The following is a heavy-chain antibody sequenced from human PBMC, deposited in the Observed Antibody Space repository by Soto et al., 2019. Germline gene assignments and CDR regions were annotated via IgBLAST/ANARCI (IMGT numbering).Heavy chain of an antibody. CDR1: GYTFTGYY. J-gene: IGHJ3*02. Sequence: QVQLVQSGAEVKKPGASVKVSCKASGYTFTGYYMHWVRQAPGQGLEWMGWINPNSGGTNYAQKFQGWVTMTRDTSVSTAYMELSMLRSDDTAVYYCARDYCSSTSCYNLGAFDIWGQGTMVTVSS. D-gene: IGHD2-2*02. CDR2: INPNSGGT. CDR3: ARDYCSSTSCYNLGAFDI. V-gene: IGHV1-2*04.